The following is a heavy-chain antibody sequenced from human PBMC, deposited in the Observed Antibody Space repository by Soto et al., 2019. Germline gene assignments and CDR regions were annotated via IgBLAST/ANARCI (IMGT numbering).Heavy chain of an antibody. D-gene: IGHD1-20*01. V-gene: IGHV3-23*01. CDR1: GFTFSSYA. Sequence: GGSLRLSCAASGFTFSSYAMSWVRQAPGKGLEWVSTISGTGGNTYYADSVKGRFTISRDNSKNTVYLQMNSLRAEDTAVYYCVKAVYLLDFDYWGQGTIVTVYS. CDR3: VKAVYLLDFDY. CDR2: ISGTGGNT. J-gene: IGHJ4*02.